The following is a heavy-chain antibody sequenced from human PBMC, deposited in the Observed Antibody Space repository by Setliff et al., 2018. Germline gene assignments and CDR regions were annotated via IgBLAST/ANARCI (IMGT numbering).Heavy chain of an antibody. D-gene: IGHD5-12*01. CDR2: ISWDGSST. Sequence: GSLRLSCVGSGFNFDEFAMHWVRQAPGKGLEWVSFISWDGSSTSYADSVTGRFTISRDNRKNSLYLQMNSLTSEDTALYYCTKDRSDSGYAGFDYWGQGSQVTVSS. CDR3: TKDRSDSGYAGFDY. J-gene: IGHJ4*02. V-gene: IGHV3-43D*04. CDR1: GFNFDEFA.